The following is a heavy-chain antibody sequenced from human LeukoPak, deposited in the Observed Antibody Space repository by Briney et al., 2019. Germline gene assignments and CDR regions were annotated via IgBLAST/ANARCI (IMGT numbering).Heavy chain of an antibody. D-gene: IGHD2-21*02. CDR1: GGSFSSYY. V-gene: IGHV4-59*08. CDR2: IYYSGST. CDR3: ARLQVHCGGDCYTRWFDP. J-gene: IGHJ5*02. Sequence: SGTLSLTCTVSGGSFSSYYWSWIRQPPGKGLEWIGYIYYSGSTNYNPSLKSRVTISLDRSKNQFSLKLRSVTAADTAVYYCARLQVHCGGDCYTRWFDPWGQGTLVTVSS.